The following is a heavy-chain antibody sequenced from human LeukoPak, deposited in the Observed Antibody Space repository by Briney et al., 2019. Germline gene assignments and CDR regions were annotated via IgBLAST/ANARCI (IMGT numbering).Heavy chain of an antibody. D-gene: IGHD3-22*01. CDR3: ATNYDSSGYPFDY. CDR1: GFTFSSYA. J-gene: IGHJ4*02. Sequence: PGRSLRLSCAASGFTFSSYAMHWVRQAPGKGLEWVAVISYDGSNKYYADSVKGRFTISRDNSKNTLYLQMNSLRAEDTAVYYCATNYDSSGYPFDYWGQGTLVTVSS. V-gene: IGHV3-30-3*01. CDR2: ISYDGSNK.